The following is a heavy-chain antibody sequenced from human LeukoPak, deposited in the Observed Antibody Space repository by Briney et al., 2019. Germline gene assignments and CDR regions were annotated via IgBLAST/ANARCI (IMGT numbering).Heavy chain of an antibody. CDR2: ISSAGSYI. CDR3: ARAQGYSNAFDI. D-gene: IGHD5-18*01. CDR1: GFTFSTYD. J-gene: IGHJ3*02. Sequence: GGSLRLSCAASGFTFSTYDMNWVRQARGKGLEGVSSISSAGSYIYSADSVKGRFTISRDNARNSLYLQRSRLRDEDTAVYYCARAQGYSNAFDIGGQGTMVTVSS. V-gene: IGHV3-21*01.